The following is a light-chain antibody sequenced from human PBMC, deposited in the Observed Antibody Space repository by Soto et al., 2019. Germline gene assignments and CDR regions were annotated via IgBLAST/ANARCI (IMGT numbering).Light chain of an antibody. Sequence: QSALTQPAPVSGSPGQSIAISCTGTSSDVGGYNYVSWYQQHPGKAPKLIIYDVSSRPSGVSDRFSGSKSVHTASLTISGLQAEDEADYYCSSYTSSSTLVFGGGTKVTVL. CDR1: SSDVGGYNY. CDR3: SSYTSSSTLV. J-gene: IGLJ2*01. V-gene: IGLV2-14*03. CDR2: DVS.